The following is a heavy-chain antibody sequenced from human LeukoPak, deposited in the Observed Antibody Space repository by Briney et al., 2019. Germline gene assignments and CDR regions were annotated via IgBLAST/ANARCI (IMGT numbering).Heavy chain of an antibody. CDR1: GFTFSSSA. CDR2: ITAAGGGA. D-gene: IGHD5-24*01. V-gene: IGHV3-23*01. CDR3: ASEDGHNPNLGFDY. Sequence: GGSLRLSCAASGFTFSSSAMSWVRQAGGKGMEWVSSITAAGGGAYYPDSVKGRFTISRDTSKNTLYLQMNSLRAEDTAVYYCASEDGHNPNLGFDYWGQGTLVTVSS. J-gene: IGHJ4*02.